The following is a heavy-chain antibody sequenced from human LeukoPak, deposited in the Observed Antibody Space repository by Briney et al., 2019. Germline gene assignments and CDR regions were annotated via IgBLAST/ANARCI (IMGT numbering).Heavy chain of an antibody. V-gene: IGHV1-69*05. D-gene: IGHD3-22*01. Sequence: GASVKVSCKASGGTFSSYAISWVRRAPGQGLEWMGGIIPIFGTANYAQKFQGRVTITTDESTSTAYMELSSLRSEDTAVYYCARRSDSSGYYLSDAFDIWGQGTMVTVSS. CDR1: GGTFSSYA. CDR3: ARRSDSSGYYLSDAFDI. CDR2: IIPIFGTA. J-gene: IGHJ3*02.